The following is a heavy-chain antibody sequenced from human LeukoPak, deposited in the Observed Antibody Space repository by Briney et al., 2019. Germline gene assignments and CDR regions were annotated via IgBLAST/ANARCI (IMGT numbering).Heavy chain of an antibody. D-gene: IGHD2-2*02. Sequence: ASVKVSCKASGYTFTSYGISWVRQAPGQGLEWMGWISAYNGNTNYAQKLQGRVTMTTDTSTSTAYMELRSLRSGDTAVYYCARSLVAIVVVPAAIPPNWFDPWGQGTLVTVSS. CDR1: GYTFTSYG. CDR2: ISAYNGNT. J-gene: IGHJ5*02. CDR3: ARSLVAIVVVPAAIPPNWFDP. V-gene: IGHV1-18*04.